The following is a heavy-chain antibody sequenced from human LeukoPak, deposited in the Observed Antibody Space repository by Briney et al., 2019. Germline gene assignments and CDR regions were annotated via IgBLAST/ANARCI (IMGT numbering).Heavy chain of an antibody. CDR2: IIPIFGTA. D-gene: IGHD5-24*01. J-gene: IGHJ4*02. CDR1: GGTLSSYA. V-gene: IGHV1-69*13. CDR3: ARVTLEMATITGFDY. Sequence: ASVKVSCKASGGTLSSYAISLVRQAPGQGLEWMGGIIPIFGTANYAQKFQGRVTITADESTSTAYMELSSLRSEDTAVYYCARVTLEMATITGFDYWGQGTLVTVSS.